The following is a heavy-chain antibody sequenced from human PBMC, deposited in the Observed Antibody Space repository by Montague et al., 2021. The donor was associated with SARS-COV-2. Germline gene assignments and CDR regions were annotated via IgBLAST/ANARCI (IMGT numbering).Heavy chain of an antibody. CDR2: IYDSGST. CDR3: ARRGRKLLPVATTIGGFDI. J-gene: IGHJ3*02. CDR1: GGSISSNNYY. D-gene: IGHD5-12*01. Sequence: SETLSLTCTVSGGSISSNNYYWVWLRQPPGKGLEWIGSIYDSGSTYYNPSLKSRVSISVDTSKNHFSLKLNSVTAADTAVYYCARRGRKLLPVATTIGGFDIWGQGTRVTVSS. V-gene: IGHV4-39*02.